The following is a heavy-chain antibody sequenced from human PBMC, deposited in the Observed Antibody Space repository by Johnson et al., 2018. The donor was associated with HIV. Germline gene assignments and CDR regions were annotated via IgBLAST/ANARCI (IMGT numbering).Heavy chain of an antibody. CDR3: AKGLAAFFAFDI. CDR2: IWYDGSNK. V-gene: IGHV3-33*06. Sequence: VQLVESGGGLVQPGGSLKVSCAGFGFTFSGSAMNWVRQAPGKGLEWVAVIWYDGSNKYYADSVKGRFTISRDNSKNTLYLQMNSLRAEDTAVYYCAKGLAAFFAFDIWGQGTMVTVSS. J-gene: IGHJ3*02. D-gene: IGHD3-3*01. CDR1: GFTFSGSA.